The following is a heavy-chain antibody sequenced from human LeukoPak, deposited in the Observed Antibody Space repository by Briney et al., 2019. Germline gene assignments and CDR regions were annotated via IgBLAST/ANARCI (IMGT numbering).Heavy chain of an antibody. D-gene: IGHD3-22*01. Sequence: PSETLSLTCAVYGGSFSGYYWSWIRQPPGKGLEWIGEINHSGSTNYNPSLKSRVTISVDTSKNQFSLKLSSVTAADTAVYYCARGSIRESYYYDSSGYYYDYWGQGTLVTVSS. CDR3: ARGSIRESYYYDSSGYYYDY. V-gene: IGHV4-34*01. CDR1: GGSFSGYY. J-gene: IGHJ4*02. CDR2: INHSGST.